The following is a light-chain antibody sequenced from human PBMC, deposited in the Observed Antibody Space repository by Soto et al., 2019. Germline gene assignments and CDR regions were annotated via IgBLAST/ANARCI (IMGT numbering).Light chain of an antibody. J-gene: IGKJ1*01. CDR2: AAS. Sequence: EIVLTQSPGTLPLSPGERATLSCRASLSVASNYLAWYQLKPGQAPRLLIYAASGRATGIPDRFSGSGSGTDFTLTITRLEPEDFAVYYCQQYGSAPWTFGQGTKVEIK. V-gene: IGKV3-20*01. CDR1: LSVASNY. CDR3: QQYGSAPWT.